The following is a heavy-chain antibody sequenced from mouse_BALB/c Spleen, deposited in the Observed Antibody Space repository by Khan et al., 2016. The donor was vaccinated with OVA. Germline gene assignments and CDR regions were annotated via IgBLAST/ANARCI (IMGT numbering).Heavy chain of an antibody. CDR3: ARSTYRYAFDY. V-gene: IGHV3-8*02. CDR1: GDSITSGY. J-gene: IGHJ3*01. CDR2: MIYSGNT. Sequence: EVQLVESGPSLVKPSQTLSLTCSVTGDSITSGYWSWIRKFPGNKLEYMGYMIYSGNTYYNPSLKSRISITRHTSKNQYYLQLNSVTTKNTATYYWARSTYRYAFDYWGQGTLVTVSA. D-gene: IGHD2-14*01.